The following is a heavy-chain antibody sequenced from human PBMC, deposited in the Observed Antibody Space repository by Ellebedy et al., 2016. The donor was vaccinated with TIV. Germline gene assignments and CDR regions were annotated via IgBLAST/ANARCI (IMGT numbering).Heavy chain of an antibody. CDR3: ARDADYSSSWYGYFDS. Sequence: SETLSLTCTVSGGSISSYYWSWIRLPPGKGLEWIGYIYYSGSTNYNPSLKSRVTISVDTSKNQFSLKLSSVTAADTAVYYCARDADYSSSWYGYFDSWGQGTLVTVSS. CDR1: GGSISSYY. V-gene: IGHV4-59*12. J-gene: IGHJ4*02. CDR2: IYYSGST. D-gene: IGHD6-13*01.